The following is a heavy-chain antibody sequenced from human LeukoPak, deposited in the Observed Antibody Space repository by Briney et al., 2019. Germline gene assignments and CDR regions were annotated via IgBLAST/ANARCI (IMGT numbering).Heavy chain of an antibody. Sequence: KGGGSLKISCKGSGYSFTSYWIGWVRQMPGKGLEWMGIIYPGDSDTRYSPSFQGQVTISADKSISTAYLQWSSLKASDTAMYYCASRSNSGYEFFDYWGQGTLVTVSS. J-gene: IGHJ4*02. CDR3: ASRSNSGYEFFDY. CDR2: IYPGDSDT. D-gene: IGHD5-12*01. CDR1: GYSFTSYW. V-gene: IGHV5-51*01.